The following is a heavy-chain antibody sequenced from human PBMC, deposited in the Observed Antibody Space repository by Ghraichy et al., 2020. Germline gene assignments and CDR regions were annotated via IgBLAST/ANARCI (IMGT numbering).Heavy chain of an antibody. J-gene: IGHJ5*02. D-gene: IGHD2-15*01. CDR2: IYYSGST. Sequence: QTLSLTCTVSGGSISSGDYYWSWIRQPPGKGLEWIGYIYYSGSTYYNPSLKSRVTISVDTSKNQFSLKLSSVTAADTAVYYCARDLPYCSGGSCYPSPWFDPWGQGTLVTVSS. CDR3: ARDLPYCSGGSCYPSPWFDP. V-gene: IGHV4-30-4*01. CDR1: GGSISSGDYY.